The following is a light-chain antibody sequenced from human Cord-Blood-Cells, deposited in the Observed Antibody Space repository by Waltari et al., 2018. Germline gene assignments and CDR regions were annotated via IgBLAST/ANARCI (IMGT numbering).Light chain of an antibody. CDR2: LGS. V-gene: IGKV2-28*01. CDR3: MQALQTPRT. J-gene: IGKJ1*01. CDR1: QSLLHSNGYNY. Sequence: DIVMTQSPLSLPVTPGEPASISCRSSQSLLHSNGYNYLDWYLQQPGQSPQLLIYLGSMRSSGFPDRFSGSGSCTDFTLKISRVEAEDVGVYYCMQALQTPRTFGQGTKVEIK.